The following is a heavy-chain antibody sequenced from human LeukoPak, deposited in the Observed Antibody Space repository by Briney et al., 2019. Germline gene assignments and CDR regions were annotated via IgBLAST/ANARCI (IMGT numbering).Heavy chain of an antibody. J-gene: IGHJ4*02. V-gene: IGHV4-39*01. CDR2: IYYSGST. Sequence: NPSETLSLTCTVSGGSISSSSYYWGWIRQPPGKGLEWIGSIYYSGSTYYNPSLKSRVTISVDTSKNQFSLKLSSVTAADTAVYYCARMDLEWLFHFDYWGQGTLVTVSS. D-gene: IGHD3-3*01. CDR1: GGSISSSSYY. CDR3: ARMDLEWLFHFDY.